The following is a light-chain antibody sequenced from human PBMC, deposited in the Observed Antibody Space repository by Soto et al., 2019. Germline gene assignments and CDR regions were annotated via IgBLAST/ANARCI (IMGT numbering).Light chain of an antibody. CDR1: SSDVGSYNL. J-gene: IGLJ1*01. Sequence: QAVVTQPASVSGSPGQSITISCTGTSSDVGSYNLVSWYQQHPGKAPKLMIYEGSKRPSGVSNRFSGSKSGNTASLTISGLQAEDEADYYCCSYAGSSTYVFGTGTSSPS. V-gene: IGLV2-23*01. CDR3: CSYAGSSTYV. CDR2: EGS.